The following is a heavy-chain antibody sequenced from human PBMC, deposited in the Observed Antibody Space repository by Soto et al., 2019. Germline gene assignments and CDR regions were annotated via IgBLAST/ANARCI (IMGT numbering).Heavy chain of an antibody. CDR3: ARDLSYDFDY. CDR1: GFIFTSYS. D-gene: IGHD1-26*01. J-gene: IGHJ4*02. V-gene: IGHV3-48*02. Sequence: EVQLVESGGGLVQPGGSLRLSCAASGFIFTSYSMNWVRQAPGKGLEWLSYIRIDSNHIGYADSVRGRFTISSDIAKTSLYLQMNSLRDEDTAVYYCARDLSYDFDYWGQGTLVTVSS. CDR2: IRIDSNHI.